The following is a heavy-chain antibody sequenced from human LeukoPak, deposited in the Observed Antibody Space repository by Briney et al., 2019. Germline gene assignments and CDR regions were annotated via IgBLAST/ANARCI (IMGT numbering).Heavy chain of an antibody. CDR2: ISSSSSYI. Sequence: PGGSLRLSCAASGFTFSSYSMNWVRQAPGKGLEWVSSISSSSSYIYYADSVKGRFTISRDNAKNSLYLQMNSLRAEDTAVYYCARDGWFGESYYYYMDVWGKGTTVTVSS. CDR1: GFTFSSYS. J-gene: IGHJ6*03. D-gene: IGHD3-10*01. CDR3: ARDGWFGESYYYYMDV. V-gene: IGHV3-21*01.